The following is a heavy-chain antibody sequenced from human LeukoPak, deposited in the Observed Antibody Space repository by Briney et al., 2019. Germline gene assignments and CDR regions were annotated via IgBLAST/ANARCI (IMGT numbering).Heavy chain of an antibody. V-gene: IGHV5-51*01. CDR2: VYPGDSDT. CDR1: GYSFPNYW. CDR3: ARFYYDCGTYYFDY. D-gene: IGHD3-22*01. J-gene: IGHJ4*02. Sequence: PGESLKISCQASGYSFPNYWIGWVRQMPGKGLEWVGIVYPGDSDTRYSPSFQGQVTISADKSISAAYLQWSSLKASDTVMYYCARFYYDCGTYYFDYWGQGTLVTVSS.